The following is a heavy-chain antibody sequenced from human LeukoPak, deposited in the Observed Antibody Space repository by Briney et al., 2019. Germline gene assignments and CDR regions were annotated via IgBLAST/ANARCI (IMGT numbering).Heavy chain of an antibody. CDR3: ARGYSSWNP. CDR1: GGSISIYY. D-gene: IGHD6-13*01. V-gene: IGHV4-59*01. J-gene: IGHJ1*01. Sequence: PSETLSLTCTVSGGSISIYYWSWIRQPPGKGLEWIGYIYYSGSTNYNPSLKSRVTISVDTSKNQFSLKLSSVTAADTAVYYCARGYSSWNPWGQGTLVTVSS. CDR2: IYYSGST.